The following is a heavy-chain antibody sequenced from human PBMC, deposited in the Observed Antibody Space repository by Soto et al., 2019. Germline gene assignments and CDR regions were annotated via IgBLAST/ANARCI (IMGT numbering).Heavy chain of an antibody. Sequence: EVQVVESGGDLVEPGGSLRLSCAASGFTFSNAWMHWVRQAPGKGLEWVGRIKTKANGGTIDYAAPVKGRFTISRDDSKTTLYLQMNSLKTEDTAMYYCTTNWGSGDYWGQGTLVTVSS. CDR2: IKTKANGGTI. J-gene: IGHJ4*02. V-gene: IGHV3-15*07. D-gene: IGHD7-27*01. CDR3: TTNWGSGDY. CDR1: GFTFSNAW.